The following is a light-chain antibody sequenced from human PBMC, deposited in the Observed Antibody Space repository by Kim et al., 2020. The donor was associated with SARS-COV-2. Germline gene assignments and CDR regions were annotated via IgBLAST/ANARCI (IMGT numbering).Light chain of an antibody. J-gene: IGKJ1*01. CDR3: QQYDDWPPWT. Sequence: SPGERATRSRRASKSVGSNVAWYQQKPGQAPRLLIYGTSTRATGIPARFSGSGSGTEFTLTISSLQSEDLAVYHCQQYDDWPPWTFGQGTKVDIK. CDR2: GTS. V-gene: IGKV3-15*01. CDR1: KSVGSN.